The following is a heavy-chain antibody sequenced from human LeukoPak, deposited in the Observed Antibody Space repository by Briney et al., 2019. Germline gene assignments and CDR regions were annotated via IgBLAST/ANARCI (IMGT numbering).Heavy chain of an antibody. CDR2: IYYSGST. Sequence: SETLSLTCTLSGGSISSYYWSWIRQPPGKGLEWIGSIYYSGSTYYNPSLKSRVTISVDTSKNQFSLKLSSVTAADTAVYYCARSPNSGYDPFDYWGQGTLVTVSS. CDR3: ARSPNSGYDPFDY. CDR1: GGSISSYY. J-gene: IGHJ4*02. V-gene: IGHV4-39*01. D-gene: IGHD5-12*01.